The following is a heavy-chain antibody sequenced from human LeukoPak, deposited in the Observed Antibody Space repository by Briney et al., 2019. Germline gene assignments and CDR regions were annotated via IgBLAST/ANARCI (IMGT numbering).Heavy chain of an antibody. CDR1: GYTFTSYG. CDR2: ISAYNGNT. J-gene: IGHJ6*02. V-gene: IGHV1-18*01. CDR3: AQPSTYYDFWSGYTDYYYYGMDV. Sequence: ASVKVSCKASGYTFTSYGISWVRQAPGQGLEWMGWISAYNGNTNYAQKLQGRVTMTTDTSTSTAYMELRSLRSDDTAVYYCAQPSTYYDFWSGYTDYYYYGMDVWGQGTTVTVSS. D-gene: IGHD3-3*01.